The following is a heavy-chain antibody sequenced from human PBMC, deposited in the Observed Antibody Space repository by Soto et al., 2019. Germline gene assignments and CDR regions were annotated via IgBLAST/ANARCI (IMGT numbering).Heavy chain of an antibody. Sequence: PGESLKISCKGSGYSFTSYWISWVRQMPGKGLEWMGRIDPSDSYTNYSPSFQGHVTISADKSISTAYPQWSSLKASDTAMYYCARHTVLGRFYYYYGMEVWGQGTTVTVSS. CDR1: GYSFTSYW. V-gene: IGHV5-10-1*01. CDR3: ARHTVLGRFYYYYGMEV. D-gene: IGHD2-2*02. J-gene: IGHJ6*02. CDR2: IDPSDSYT.